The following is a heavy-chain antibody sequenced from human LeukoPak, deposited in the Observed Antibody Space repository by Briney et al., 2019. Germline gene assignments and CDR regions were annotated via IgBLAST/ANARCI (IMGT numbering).Heavy chain of an antibody. Sequence: GASVKVSCKVSGYTLTELSMHWVRQAPGKGLEWMGGFDPEDGETIYAQKFQGRVTMTEDTSTDTAYMELSSLRSEDTAVYYCARDPPHNGGSYYWVDYWGQGTLVTVSS. CDR1: GYTLTELS. J-gene: IGHJ4*02. D-gene: IGHD1-26*01. CDR2: FDPEDGET. V-gene: IGHV1-24*01. CDR3: ARDPPHNGGSYYWVDY.